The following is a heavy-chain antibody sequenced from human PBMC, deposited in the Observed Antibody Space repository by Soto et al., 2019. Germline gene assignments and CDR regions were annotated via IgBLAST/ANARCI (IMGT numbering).Heavy chain of an antibody. CDR1: GGSISSCDYY. CDR3: ARVRRKTDCGAFIIPYYFDY. V-gene: IGHV4-30-4*01. J-gene: IGHJ4*02. D-gene: IGHD2-21*01. Sequence: SETLSFTCTVSGGSISSCDYYWSWIRQPPGQGLEWIGYIYYSGSTSYNPSLRSRVSISIDTSKNQFSLKLCCVTVTDTAVYYWARVRRKTDCGAFIIPYYFDYWGQGTLVTVSS. CDR2: IYYSGST.